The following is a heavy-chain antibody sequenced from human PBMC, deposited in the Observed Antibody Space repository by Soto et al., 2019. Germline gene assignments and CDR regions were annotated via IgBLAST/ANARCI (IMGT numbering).Heavy chain of an antibody. CDR1: GFTFSVSW. D-gene: IGHD6-19*01. Sequence: PGGSLRLSCAASGFTFSVSWMSWVRQTPGRGLEWVANIKEDGSEKYYVDSVKGRFTISRDNAKNSLYLQLNSLRVEDTAVYHCARDEGNGWYTYCGPGTLVTVPS. J-gene: IGHJ4*02. V-gene: IGHV3-7*01. CDR3: ARDEGNGWYTY. CDR2: IKEDGSEK.